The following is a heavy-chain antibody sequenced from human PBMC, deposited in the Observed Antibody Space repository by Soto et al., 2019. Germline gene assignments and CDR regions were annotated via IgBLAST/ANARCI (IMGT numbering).Heavy chain of an antibody. CDR3: ARSETAGHRGFDI. CDR2: IIPTFGTA. J-gene: IGHJ3*02. V-gene: IGHV1-69*06. D-gene: IGHD6-19*01. CDR1: GGTFSSSA. Sequence: QVQLVQSGAEMREPGSSVKVSCKASGGTFSSSAINWLRQAPGQGPEWMGGIIPTFGTANYIEKFRGRVTITADTSTSTAYMEVSSLTSEDTAMYFGARSETAGHRGFDIWGQGTRVTVSS.